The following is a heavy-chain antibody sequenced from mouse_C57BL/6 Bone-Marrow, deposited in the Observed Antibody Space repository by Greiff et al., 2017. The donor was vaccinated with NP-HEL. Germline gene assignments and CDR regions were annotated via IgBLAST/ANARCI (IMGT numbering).Heavy chain of an antibody. CDR2: IDPENGDT. V-gene: IGHV14-4*01. CDR1: GFNIKDDY. CDR3: TTVVATDYFDY. J-gene: IGHJ2*01. D-gene: IGHD1-1*01. Sequence: EVQLQQSGAELVRPGASVKLSCTASGFNIKDDYMHWVKQRPEQGLEWIGWIDPENGDTEYASKFQGKATITADTSSNTAYLHLSSLTSEDTAVYYCTTVVATDYFDYWGQGTTLTVSS.